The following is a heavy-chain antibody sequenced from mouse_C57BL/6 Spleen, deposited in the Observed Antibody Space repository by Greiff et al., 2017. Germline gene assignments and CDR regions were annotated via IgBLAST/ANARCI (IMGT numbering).Heavy chain of an antibody. Sequence: QVQLQQPGAELVMPGASVKLSCKASGYTFTSYWMHWVKQRPGQGLEWIGEIDPSDSYTNYNQKFKGKSTLTVDKSSSTAYMPLSSLTSEDSAVYYCARSYGKNYFDYWGQGTTLTVSS. D-gene: IGHD2-1*01. CDR2: IDPSDSYT. CDR3: ARSYGKNYFDY. J-gene: IGHJ2*01. V-gene: IGHV1-69*01. CDR1: GYTFTSYW.